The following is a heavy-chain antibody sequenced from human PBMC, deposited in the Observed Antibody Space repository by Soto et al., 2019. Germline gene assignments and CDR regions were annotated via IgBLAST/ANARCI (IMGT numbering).Heavy chain of an antibody. V-gene: IGHV3-7*03. D-gene: IGHD6-25*01. CDR2: IKPDGSDK. Sequence: GGSLRLSCAAYGLIFSSHWMTWVRQAPGKGLEWVADIKPDGSDKHYVDSVKGRFTISRDNAEHSLYLQMSSLRAEDTAVYYCARLYGSVSTFDYWGQGTLVTVSS. CDR1: GLIFSSHW. J-gene: IGHJ4*02. CDR3: ARLYGSVSTFDY.